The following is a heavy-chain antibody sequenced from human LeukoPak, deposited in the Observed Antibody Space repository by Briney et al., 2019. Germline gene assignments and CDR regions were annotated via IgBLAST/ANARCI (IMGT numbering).Heavy chain of an antibody. CDR3: AGDLYGSGIYLGY. Sequence: SETLSLTCTVSGGSISSYYWSWIRQPPGKGLEWIGYIYYSGSTNYNPSLKSRVTISVDTSKNQFSLKLSSVTAADTAVYYCAGDLYGSGIYLGYWGQGTLVTVSS. J-gene: IGHJ4*02. CDR2: IYYSGST. V-gene: IGHV4-59*01. D-gene: IGHD3-10*01. CDR1: GGSISSYY.